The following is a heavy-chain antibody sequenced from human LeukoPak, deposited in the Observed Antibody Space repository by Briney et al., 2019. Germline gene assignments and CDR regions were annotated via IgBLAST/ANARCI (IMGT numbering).Heavy chain of an antibody. V-gene: IGHV4-59*01. CDR1: GGSISSYY. J-gene: IGHJ6*02. D-gene: IGHD3-22*01. CDR3: ARERGYYYDSSGTYVPYYYYGMDV. CDR2: IYYSGST. Sequence: SETLSLTCTVSGGSISSYYWSWIRQPPGKGLEWIGYIYYSGSTNYNPSLKSRVTISVDTSKNQFSLKLSSVTAADTAVYYCARERGYYYDSSGTYVPYYYYGMDVWGQGTTVTVSS.